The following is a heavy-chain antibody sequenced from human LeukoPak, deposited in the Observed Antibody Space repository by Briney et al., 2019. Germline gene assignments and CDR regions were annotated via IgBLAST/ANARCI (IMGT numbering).Heavy chain of an antibody. J-gene: IGHJ4*02. CDR1: GFTFSNAW. CDR2: IKSKTDGGTT. D-gene: IGHD3-3*01. Sequence: GGSLRLSCAASGFTFSNAWMSWVRQAPGKGLEWVGRIKSKTDGGTTVYAAPVKGRFTISRDDSKNTLYLQMNSLKTEDTAVYYCTTANDFWSGYQYNWGQGTLVTVSS. CDR3: TTANDFWSGYQYN. V-gene: IGHV3-15*01.